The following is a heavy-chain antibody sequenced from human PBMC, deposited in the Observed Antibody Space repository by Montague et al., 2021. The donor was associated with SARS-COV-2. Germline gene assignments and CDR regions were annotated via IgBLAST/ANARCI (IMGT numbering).Heavy chain of an antibody. Sequence: SETLSLTCTVSGGSISGYYWSWFRQSAGKGLEWIGRIYNSGSTSYSPSLKSRVTMSVDTSKNQFSLKLSSVTAVDTAVYYCVRDQGRSNWNYPDYWGQGTLVTVSS. V-gene: IGHV4-4*07. CDR1: GGSISGYY. CDR3: VRDQGRSNWNYPDY. J-gene: IGHJ4*02. CDR2: IYNSGST. D-gene: IGHD1-20*01.